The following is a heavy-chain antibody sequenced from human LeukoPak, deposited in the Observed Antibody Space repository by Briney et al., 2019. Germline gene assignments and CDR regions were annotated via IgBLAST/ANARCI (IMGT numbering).Heavy chain of an antibody. CDR2: INSDGINT. Sequence: GGSLRLSCAASGFTFSNYWMHWVRQAPGKGLVWVARINSDGINTSYADSVKGRFTISRDNAKNTLNLQMNSLRAEDTAVYHCARDLGQYYDTSDNWFDPWGQGTLVIVSS. J-gene: IGHJ5*02. V-gene: IGHV3-74*01. CDR3: ARDLGQYYDTSDNWFDP. D-gene: IGHD3-22*01. CDR1: GFTFSNYW.